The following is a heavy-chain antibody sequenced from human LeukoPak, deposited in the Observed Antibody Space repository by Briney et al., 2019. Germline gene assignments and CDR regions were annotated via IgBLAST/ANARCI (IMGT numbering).Heavy chain of an antibody. V-gene: IGHV3-9*01. CDR2: ISWNSGSI. J-gene: IGHJ4*02. CDR1: GFTFDDYA. Sequence: GRSLRLSCAASGFTFDDYAMHWVRQAPGKGLEWVSGISWNSGSIGYADSVKGRFTISRDNAKNSLYLQMNSLRAEDTALYYCAKDTRITMVRGVLDYWGQGTLVTVSS. D-gene: IGHD3-10*01. CDR3: AKDTRITMVRGVLDY.